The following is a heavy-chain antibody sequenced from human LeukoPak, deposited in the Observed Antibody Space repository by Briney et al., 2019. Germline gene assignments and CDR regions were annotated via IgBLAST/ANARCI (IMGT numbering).Heavy chain of an antibody. D-gene: IGHD6-13*01. CDR1: GDSISGSDYY. CDR3: ARRVAVVGSNWFDP. J-gene: IGHJ5*02. Sequence: SETLSLTCTVSGDSISGSDYYWSWIRQPPGKGLEWIGYIYSSGSPNYTPSLKSRVTISVDTSKNQFSLMLKSVTAADTAVYYCARRVAVVGSNWFDPWGQGTLVTVSS. CDR2: IYSSGSP. V-gene: IGHV4-61*08.